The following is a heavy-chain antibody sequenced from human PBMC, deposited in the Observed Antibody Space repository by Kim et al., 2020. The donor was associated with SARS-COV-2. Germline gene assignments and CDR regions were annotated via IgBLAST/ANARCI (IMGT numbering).Heavy chain of an antibody. Sequence: ASVKVSCKATGYTFTSYYMHWVRQAPGHGLEWMGIINPSGGSTSYAQKFQGRVTMTRDTSTSTVYMELSSLRSEDTAVYYCARSPAPYYYGSGSYSWFDPWGQGTLVTVSS. V-gene: IGHV1-46*01. CDR1: GYTFTSYY. CDR3: ARSPAPYYYGSGSYSWFDP. CDR2: INPSGGST. J-gene: IGHJ5*02. D-gene: IGHD3-10*01.